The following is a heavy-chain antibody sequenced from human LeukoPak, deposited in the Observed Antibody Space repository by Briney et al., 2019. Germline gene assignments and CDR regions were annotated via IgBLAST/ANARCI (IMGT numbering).Heavy chain of an antibody. D-gene: IGHD3-10*01. CDR2: IRSKANSYAT. Sequence: QTGGSLRLSCAASGFTFSGSAMHWVRQASGKGLEWVGRIRSKANSYATAYAASVKGRFTISIDDSKNTAYLQMNSLKTEDTAVYYCTRLSYYYGSGSYSTRYRSPIDWGQGTLVTVSS. V-gene: IGHV3-73*01. J-gene: IGHJ4*02. CDR3: TRLSYYYGSGSYSTRYRSPID. CDR1: GFTFSGSA.